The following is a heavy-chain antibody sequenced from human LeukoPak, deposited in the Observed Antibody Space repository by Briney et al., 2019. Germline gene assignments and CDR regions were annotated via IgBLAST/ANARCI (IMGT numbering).Heavy chain of an antibody. CDR1: GFTFSSYG. CDR3: ARDSSGWLQLSSTFDY. D-gene: IGHD5-24*01. CDR2: ISYDGSNK. J-gene: IGHJ4*02. Sequence: GGSLRLSCAASGFTFSSYGMHWVRQAPGKGLEWVAVISYDGSNKYYADSVKGRFTISRDNTRNTLYLQMNSLRVEDTAVYYCARDSSGWLQLSSTFDYWGQGTLVTVSS. V-gene: IGHV3-30*03.